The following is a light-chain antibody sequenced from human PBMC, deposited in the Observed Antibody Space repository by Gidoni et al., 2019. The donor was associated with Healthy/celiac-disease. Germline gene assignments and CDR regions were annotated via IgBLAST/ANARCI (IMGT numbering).Light chain of an antibody. CDR3: QQRSNWLIT. CDR2: DAS. J-gene: IGKJ5*01. CDR1: QRVSSY. Sequence: VLTHSPATLSLSPGERATLSCRASQRVSSYLAWYQQKPGQAPRLLIYDASNRATGIPARFSGSGSGTDFTLTISSLEPEDFAVYYCQQRSNWLITFXQXTRLEIK. V-gene: IGKV3-11*01.